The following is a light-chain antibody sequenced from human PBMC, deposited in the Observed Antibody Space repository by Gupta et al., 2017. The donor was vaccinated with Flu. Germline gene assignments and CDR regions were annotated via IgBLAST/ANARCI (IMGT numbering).Light chain of an antibody. Sequence: SFELTQPPSVSVSPGQTARITCSGDILSEKHTHWYQLKPGQAPKLLIYKDSQRHSGIPERFSGSTSGTTVTLTIRGVQAEDESYYYCQSSDSNFWVFAGGTKLTVL. CDR3: QSSDSNFWV. J-gene: IGLJ3*02. CDR1: ILSEKH. CDR2: KDS. V-gene: IGLV3-25*03.